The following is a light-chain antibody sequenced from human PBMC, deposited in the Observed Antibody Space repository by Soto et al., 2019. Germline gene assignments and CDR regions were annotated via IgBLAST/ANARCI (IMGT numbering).Light chain of an antibody. J-gene: IGLJ2*01. CDR2: EVS. V-gene: IGLV2-8*01. Sequence: QSALTQPPSASGSPGQSVTISCTGTSSDVGAYKYVSWYQQHPGKAPNLMIYEVSKRPSGVPDRFSGSKSGNTASLTVSGLQAEDEADYYCSSYAGSNNLFGGGTKLTVL. CDR3: SSYAGSNNL. CDR1: SSDVGAYKY.